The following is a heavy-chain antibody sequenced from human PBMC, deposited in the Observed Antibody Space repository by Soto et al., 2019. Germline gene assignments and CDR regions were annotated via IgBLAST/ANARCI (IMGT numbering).Heavy chain of an antibody. V-gene: IGHV3-23*01. J-gene: IGHJ4*02. CDR3: ANLLEYHRDY. D-gene: IGHD6-6*01. CDR2: ISGSGGST. Sequence: EVQLLESGGGLVQPGGSLRLCCAASGFTFSSYAMSWVRQAPGKGLEWVSAISGSGGSTYYADSVKGRFTISRDNSKNTLYLQINSLRAEDTAVYYCANLLEYHRDYWGQGTLVTVSS. CDR1: GFTFSSYA.